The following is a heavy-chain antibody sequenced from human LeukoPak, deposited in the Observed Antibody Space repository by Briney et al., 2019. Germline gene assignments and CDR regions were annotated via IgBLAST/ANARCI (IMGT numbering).Heavy chain of an antibody. CDR3: ARVRISMIVVAYGTDV. V-gene: IGHV4-34*01. D-gene: IGHD3-22*01. CDR2: INHSGST. J-gene: IGHJ6*02. Sequence: SETLSLTCAVYGGSFSGYYWSWIRQPPGKGLEWIGEINHSGSTNYNPSLKSRVTISVDTSKNQFSLKLSSVTAADTAVYYCARVRISMIVVAYGTDVWGQGTMVTVSS. CDR1: GGSFSGYY.